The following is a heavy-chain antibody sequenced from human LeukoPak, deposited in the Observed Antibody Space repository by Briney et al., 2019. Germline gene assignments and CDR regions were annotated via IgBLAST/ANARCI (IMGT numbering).Heavy chain of an antibody. CDR1: GFTFSTYG. V-gene: IGHV3-64D*09. Sequence: PGGSLRLSCSASGFTFSTYGMYWVRQAPGKGLEYVSAISSNGDSTYYTDSVKGRFSISRDNSKNTLYLQMSSLRAEDTAVFYCVKGTDTWVSPYYGMDVWGQGTTVTVSS. CDR2: ISSNGDST. J-gene: IGHJ6*02. CDR3: VKGTDTWVSPYYGMDV. D-gene: IGHD2/OR15-2a*01.